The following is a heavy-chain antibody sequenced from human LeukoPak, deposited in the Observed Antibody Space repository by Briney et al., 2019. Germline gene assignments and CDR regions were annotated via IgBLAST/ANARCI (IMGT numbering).Heavy chain of an antibody. CDR3: ARGSGYYGSGSHDY. D-gene: IGHD3-10*01. V-gene: IGHV1-18*01. CDR2: ISVYNGNT. Sequence: VASVKVSCKASGYTFTSYGISWVRQAPGQGLEWMGWISVYNGNTSYAQKLQGRVTMTTDTSTSTAYMELRSLRSDDTAVYYCARGSGYYGSGSHDYWGQGTLVTVSS. J-gene: IGHJ4*02. CDR1: GYTFTSYG.